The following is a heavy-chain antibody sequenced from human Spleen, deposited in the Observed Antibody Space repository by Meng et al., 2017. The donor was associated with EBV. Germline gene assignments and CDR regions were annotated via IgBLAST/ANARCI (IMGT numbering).Heavy chain of an antibody. D-gene: IGHD2-2*02. J-gene: IGHJ4*02. CDR2: IYFTGST. CDR1: GGSVSSGTYY. Sequence: VHLHECAPALVTPADTLSLTCLGSGGSVSSGTYYWSWIRQPPGKGLEWIGDIYFTGSTKYNPSLKTRVTISVDTSRNQFSLRLTSVTTADTAVYYCARKLYTDSFFDSWGQGTLVTVSS. CDR3: ARKLYTDSFFDS. V-gene: IGHV4-61*01.